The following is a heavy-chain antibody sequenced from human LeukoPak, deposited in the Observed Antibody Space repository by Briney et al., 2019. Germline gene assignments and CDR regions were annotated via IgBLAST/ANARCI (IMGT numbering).Heavy chain of an antibody. D-gene: IGHD3-10*01. Sequence: SVKVSCKASGGTFSSYAISWVRQAPGQGLEWMGGIIPIFGTANYAQKFQGRVTITADESTSTAYMELSSLRSEDTAVYYCARITMVRGDHFDYWGQGTLVTVSS. V-gene: IGHV1-69*01. J-gene: IGHJ4*02. CDR3: ARITMVRGDHFDY. CDR2: IIPIFGTA. CDR1: GGTFSSYA.